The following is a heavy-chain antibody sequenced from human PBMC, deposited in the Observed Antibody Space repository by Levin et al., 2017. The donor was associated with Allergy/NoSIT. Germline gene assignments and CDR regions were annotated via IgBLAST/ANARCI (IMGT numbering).Heavy chain of an antibody. D-gene: IGHD5-24*01. CDR3: AREGGDGYNWFY. Sequence: PSETLSLTCTVSGGSISSYYWSWIRQPPGKGLEWIGYIYYSGSTNYNPSLKSRVTISVDRSKNQFSLKLSSMTAADTAVYYCAREGGDGYNWFYWGQGTLVTVSS. V-gene: IGHV4-59*01. J-gene: IGHJ4*02. CDR1: GGSISSYY. CDR2: IYYSGST.